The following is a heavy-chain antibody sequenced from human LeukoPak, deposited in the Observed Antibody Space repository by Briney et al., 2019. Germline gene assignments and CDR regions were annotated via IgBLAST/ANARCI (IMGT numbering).Heavy chain of an antibody. CDR1: GFSFSSYE. CDR2: ITSSGTTT. D-gene: IGHD1/OR15-1a*01. Sequence: GGSLRLSCAASGFSFSSYEMNWVRQAPGKGLEWISYITSSGTTTYYADSVKGRFTISRDNAKNSLYLQMNSLRSEDTAVYYCATFGGTTARPLAAEFSFDCWGQGTLVTVSS. CDR3: ATFGGTTARPLAAEFSFDC. J-gene: IGHJ4*02. V-gene: IGHV3-48*03.